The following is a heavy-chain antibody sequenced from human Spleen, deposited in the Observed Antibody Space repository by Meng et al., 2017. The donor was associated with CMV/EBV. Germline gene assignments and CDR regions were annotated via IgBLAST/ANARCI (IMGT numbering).Heavy chain of an antibody. CDR3: VTGGTDP. D-gene: IGHD1-1*01. J-gene: IGHJ5*02. CDR1: GYSFTDYY. V-gene: IGHV1-2*02. Sequence: SVTVSCKASGYSFTDYYMHWVRQAPGQGLEWMGWINPKTGDTVYALKFQGRVTMTRDSSVSTAYIELNRLRSDDTAVYYCVTGGTDPWGQGTLVTVSS. CDR2: INPKTGDT.